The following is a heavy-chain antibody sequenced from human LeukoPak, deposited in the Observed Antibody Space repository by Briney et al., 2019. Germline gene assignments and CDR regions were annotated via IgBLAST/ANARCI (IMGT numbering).Heavy chain of an antibody. Sequence: SETLSLTCAVYGGSFSGYYWSWIRQPPGKGLEWIGEINHSGSTNYNPSLKSRVTISVDTSKNQFSLKLSSVTAADTAVYYCARLTYGDFNYYYYYMDVWGKGTTVTISS. D-gene: IGHD4-17*01. CDR1: GGSFSGYY. J-gene: IGHJ6*03. CDR3: ARLTYGDFNYYYYYMDV. V-gene: IGHV4-34*01. CDR2: INHSGST.